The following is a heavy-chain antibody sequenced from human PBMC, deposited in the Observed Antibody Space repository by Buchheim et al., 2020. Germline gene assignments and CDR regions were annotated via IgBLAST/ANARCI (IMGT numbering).Heavy chain of an antibody. CDR1: GFTFSSYA. CDR3: ARSSRIVTPSGVDY. J-gene: IGHJ4*02. V-gene: IGHV3-30*04. Sequence: QVQLVESGGGVVQPGRSLRLSCAASGFTFSSYAMHWVRQAPGKGLEWVAVISYDGSNKYYADSAKGRFTISRDNSKNTLYLQMNSLRAEDTAVYYCARSSRIVTPSGVDYWGQGTL. D-gene: IGHD2/OR15-2a*01. CDR2: ISYDGSNK.